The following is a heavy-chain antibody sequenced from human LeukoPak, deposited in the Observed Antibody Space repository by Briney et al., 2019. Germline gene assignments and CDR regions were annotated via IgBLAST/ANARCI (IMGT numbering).Heavy chain of an antibody. Sequence: GGSLRLSCAASGFTFSSYSMNWVRQAPGKGLEWVSSISSSSSYIYYADSVKGRFTISRDNAENSLYLQMNSLRAEDTAVYYCARAGVTVTTPLDYWGQGTLVTVSS. D-gene: IGHD4-17*01. CDR2: ISSSSSYI. CDR3: ARAGVTVTTPLDY. V-gene: IGHV3-21*01. CDR1: GFTFSSYS. J-gene: IGHJ4*02.